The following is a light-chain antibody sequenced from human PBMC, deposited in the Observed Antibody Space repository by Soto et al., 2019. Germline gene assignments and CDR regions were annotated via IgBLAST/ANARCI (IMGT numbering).Light chain of an antibody. J-gene: IGKJ2*01. V-gene: IGKV2-28*01. CDR1: QSLLYSNGYNY. CDR3: MQALQTPYT. Sequence: DIVMTQSPLSLPVTPGEPASISCRSSQSLLYSNGYNYLDWYLQKPGQSPQLLISLGSNRASGVPDRFSGSGSGTEFTLKISRVEAEDVGVYYCMQALQTPYTFGQGTKLEIK. CDR2: LGS.